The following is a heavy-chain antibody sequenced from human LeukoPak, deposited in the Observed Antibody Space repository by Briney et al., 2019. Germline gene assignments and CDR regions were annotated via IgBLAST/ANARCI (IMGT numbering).Heavy chain of an antibody. J-gene: IGHJ4*02. CDR2: INPNSGGT. Sequence: ASVKVSCKASGYTFTDYYMHWVRQAPGQGLEWMGRINPNSGGTNYAQKFQGRVTMARDTSISTAYMELSRLRSDDTAVYYCARAYDYGDYPAYWGQGTLVTVSS. CDR1: GYTFTDYY. CDR3: ARAYDYGDYPAY. V-gene: IGHV1-2*06. D-gene: IGHD4-17*01.